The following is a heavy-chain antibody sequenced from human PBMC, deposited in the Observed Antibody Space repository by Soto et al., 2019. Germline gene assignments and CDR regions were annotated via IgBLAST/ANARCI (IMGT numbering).Heavy chain of an antibody. CDR1: GFSLTTSGVG. V-gene: IGHV2-5*02. J-gene: IGHJ4*02. CDR3: AHRVLRTVFGLVTTTAIYFDF. Sequence: QITLNESGPTQVKPRQTLTLTCTFSGFSLTTSGVGVGWIRQSPGKAPEWLALIYWDDDTRYSPSLKSRLTITKYTSKNQVVLTMADLVPADTATYYRAHRVLRTVFGLVTTTAIYFDFWGQGTPVAVSS. CDR2: IYWDDDT. D-gene: IGHD3-3*01.